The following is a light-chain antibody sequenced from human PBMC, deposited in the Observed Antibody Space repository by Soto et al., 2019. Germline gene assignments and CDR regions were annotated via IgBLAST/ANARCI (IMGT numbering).Light chain of an antibody. CDR1: QSVSSN. CDR2: DAS. J-gene: IGKJ5*01. Sequence: EMVLTQSPGTLSLSPGERATLSCRATQSVSSNLAWYQQKPGQAPRLLIYDASNRATGIAARLTGSGSGTDLTLTISSLEAEDFAVYYCQQRSNWATCGQGTRLDIK. V-gene: IGKV3-11*01. CDR3: QQRSNWAT.